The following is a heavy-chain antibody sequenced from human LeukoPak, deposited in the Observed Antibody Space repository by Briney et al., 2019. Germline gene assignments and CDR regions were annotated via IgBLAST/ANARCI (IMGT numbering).Heavy chain of an antibody. J-gene: IGHJ6*03. Sequence: GGSLRLSCAASGFTFSSYAMSWVRQAPGKGLEWVSAISGSGGSTYYADSVKGRFTISRDNSKNTLYLQMNSLRAEDTAVYYCAKGAFWQLVYYYYMDVWGKGTTVTVSS. CDR1: GFTFSSYA. CDR3: AKGAFWQLVYYYYMDV. V-gene: IGHV3-23*01. CDR2: ISGSGGST. D-gene: IGHD6-6*01.